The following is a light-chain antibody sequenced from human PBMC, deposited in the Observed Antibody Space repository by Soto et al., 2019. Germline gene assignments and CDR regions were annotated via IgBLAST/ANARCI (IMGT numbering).Light chain of an antibody. V-gene: IGKV1-9*01. CDR2: GAS. Sequence: IQLTQSPSSLSASVGDSATITCRASQDITSYLAWYQQKPGKAPNLLIYGASTLQSGVPSRFSGSGSGTDFTLTISSLQAEDFASYYCQQTRAYPSTVGGGTKVDIK. CDR3: QQTRAYPST. J-gene: IGKJ4*01. CDR1: QDITSY.